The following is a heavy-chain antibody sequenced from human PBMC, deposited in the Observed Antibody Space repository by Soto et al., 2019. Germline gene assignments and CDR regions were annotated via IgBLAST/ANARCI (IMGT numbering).Heavy chain of an antibody. J-gene: IGHJ4*02. V-gene: IGHV5-51*01. CDR2: VYPRDSDT. D-gene: IGHD2-15*01. CDR1: GYIFIDYW. CDR3: ARPPLPGYSIHFNS. Sequence: GESLKISCKASGYIFIDYWIGWVRQMPGKGLEWMGVVYPRDSDTRYSPSFQGQVTISADRSTGTAFLQWRSLKASDTALYYCARPPLPGYSIHFNSWGQGTLVTVSS.